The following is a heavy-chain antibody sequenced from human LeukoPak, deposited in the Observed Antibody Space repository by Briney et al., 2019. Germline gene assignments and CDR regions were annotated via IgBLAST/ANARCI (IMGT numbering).Heavy chain of an antibody. D-gene: IGHD6-19*01. Sequence: ASVKVSCKASGYSFTSCLMHWVRQPPGPGFEWMGKIHPSDGDTNYAQRFQGRVTMTRDSSTATVYMVVSSLRSEDTAVYYCARDLHGGWTWDYWGEGTLLTVSS. J-gene: IGHJ4*02. CDR1: GYSFTSCL. CDR2: IHPSDGDT. CDR3: ARDLHGGWTWDY. V-gene: IGHV1-46*01.